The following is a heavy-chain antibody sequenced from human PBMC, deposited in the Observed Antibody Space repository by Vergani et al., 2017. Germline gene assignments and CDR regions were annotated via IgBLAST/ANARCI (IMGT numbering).Heavy chain of an antibody. CDR1: GFTFSSYG. D-gene: IGHD3-10*01. V-gene: IGHV3-30*18. CDR2: ISYDGSNK. J-gene: IGHJ6*03. CDR3: AKANYGSGFWAYYYYYYMDV. Sequence: QVQLVESGGGVVQTGRSLRLSCAASGFTFSSYGMHWVRQAPGKGLEWVAVISYDGSNKYYADSVKGRFTISRDNSKNTLYLQMNSLRAEDTAVYYCAKANYGSGFWAYYYYYYMDVWGKGTTVTVSS.